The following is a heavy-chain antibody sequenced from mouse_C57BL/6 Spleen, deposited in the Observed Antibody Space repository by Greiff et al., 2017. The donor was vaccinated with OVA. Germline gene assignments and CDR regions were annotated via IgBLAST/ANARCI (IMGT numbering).Heavy chain of an antibody. V-gene: IGHV3-6*01. CDR1: GYSITSGYY. CDR2: ISYDGSN. J-gene: IGHJ3*01. Sequence: EVKLMESGPGLVKPSQSLSLTCSVTGYSITSGYYWNWIRQFPGNKLEWMGYISYDGSNNYNPSLKNRISITRDTSKNQFFLKLNSVTTEDTATYDCARERGSYGSTAWFAYWGQGTLVTVSA. D-gene: IGHD1-1*01. CDR3: ARERGSYGSTAWFAY.